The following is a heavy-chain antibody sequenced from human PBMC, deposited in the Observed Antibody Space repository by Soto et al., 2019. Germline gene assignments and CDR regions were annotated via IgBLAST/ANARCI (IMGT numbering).Heavy chain of an antibody. J-gene: IGHJ3*02. CDR3: ARDRSIVVVTNDAFDI. CDR2: IIPIFGTA. V-gene: IGHV1-69*13. CDR1: GGTFSSYA. Sequence: GASVKVSCKASGGTFSSYAISWVRQAPGQGLEWMGGIIPIFGTANYAQKFQGRVTITADESTSTAYMELSSLRSEDTAVYYCARDRSIVVVTNDAFDIWGQGTMVTVSS. D-gene: IGHD2-21*02.